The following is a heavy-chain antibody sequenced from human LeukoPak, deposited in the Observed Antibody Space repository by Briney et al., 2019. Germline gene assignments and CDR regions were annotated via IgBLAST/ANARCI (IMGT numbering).Heavy chain of an antibody. Sequence: GGSLRLSCAASGFTVSRNYMSWVRQAPGKGLEWVSVIYSGGTTYYADSVKGRFTISRDNSKNTLYLQMNSLSAEDTAVYYCVKDVLFAVGDAFDIWGQETMVTVSS. J-gene: IGHJ3*02. CDR3: VKDVLFAVGDAFDI. CDR1: GFTVSRNY. CDR2: IYSGGTT. V-gene: IGHV3-66*01. D-gene: IGHD3-10*02.